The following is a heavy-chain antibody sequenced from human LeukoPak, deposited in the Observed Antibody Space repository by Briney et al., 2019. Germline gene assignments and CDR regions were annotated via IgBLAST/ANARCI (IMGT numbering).Heavy chain of an antibody. Sequence: GGSLRRSCAASGFTFSNAWMSWVRQAPGKGLEWVGRIKSKTDGGTTDYAAPVKGRFTISRDDSKNTLYLQMNSLKTEDTAVYYCTTGSLGRRAFDIWGQGTMVTVSS. V-gene: IGHV3-15*01. CDR2: IKSKTDGGTT. CDR1: GFTFSNAW. J-gene: IGHJ3*02. D-gene: IGHD1-26*01. CDR3: TTGSLGRRAFDI.